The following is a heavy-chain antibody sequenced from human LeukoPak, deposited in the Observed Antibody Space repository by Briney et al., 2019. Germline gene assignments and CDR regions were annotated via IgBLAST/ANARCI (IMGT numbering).Heavy chain of an antibody. J-gene: IGHJ4*02. Sequence: GGSLRLSCAASGFTFSNYAMNWVRQAPGKGLEWVSAISGSGATIYYADSVKGRFTISRDNSKNTLYLQMNSLRAEDTAVYYCAKDHEMASMKKGYWGQGTLVTVSS. D-gene: IGHD5-24*01. CDR1: GFTFSNYA. V-gene: IGHV3-23*01. CDR3: AKDHEMASMKKGY. CDR2: ISGSGATI.